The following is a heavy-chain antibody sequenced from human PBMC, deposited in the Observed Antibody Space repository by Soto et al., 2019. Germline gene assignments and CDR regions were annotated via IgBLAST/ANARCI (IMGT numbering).Heavy chain of an antibody. CDR2: INHSGST. CDR3: AREGGSGWYAPYYYYYGMDV. CDR1: GGSFSGYY. Sequence: QVQLQQWGAGLLKPSETLSLTCAVYGGSFSGYYWSWIRQPPGKGLEWIGEINHSGSTNYNPSLKSRVTISVDTSKNQFSLKLSSVTAADTAVYYCAREGGSGWYAPYYYYYGMDVWGQGTTVTVSS. J-gene: IGHJ6*02. D-gene: IGHD6-19*01. V-gene: IGHV4-34*01.